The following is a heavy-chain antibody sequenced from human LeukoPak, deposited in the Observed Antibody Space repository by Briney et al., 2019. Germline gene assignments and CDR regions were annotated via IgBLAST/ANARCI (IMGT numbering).Heavy chain of an antibody. D-gene: IGHD3-16*02. CDR3: TATRDKNVWGIYLSDH. V-gene: IGHV3-43D*04. CDR1: GFTFDDYA. Sequence: QAGGSLRLSCAASGFTFDDYAMHWVRQAPGKGLEWVSLINWDGGSTYYADSVKGRFTISRDNSKNSQYLQMNSLRAEDTALYYFTATRDKNVWGIYLSDHWGQGTLVTVSS. J-gene: IGHJ4*02. CDR2: INWDGGST.